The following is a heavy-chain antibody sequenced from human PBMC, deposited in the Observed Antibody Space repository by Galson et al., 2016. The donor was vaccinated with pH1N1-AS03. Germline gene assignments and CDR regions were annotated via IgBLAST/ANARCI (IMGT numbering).Heavy chain of an antibody. CDR3: ARDKGGPVIRFDP. J-gene: IGHJ5*02. D-gene: IGHD2/OR15-2a*01. Sequence: SLRLSCAASGFTFSDYYMSWIRQAPGKGLEWVSSITSSSRTIYYADSVKGRFTISRDNAKNSLYLQMNSLRAEDTAGYYCARDKGGPVIRFDPWGQGTLVTVSS. CDR2: ITSSSRTI. V-gene: IGHV3-11*04. CDR1: GFTFSDYY.